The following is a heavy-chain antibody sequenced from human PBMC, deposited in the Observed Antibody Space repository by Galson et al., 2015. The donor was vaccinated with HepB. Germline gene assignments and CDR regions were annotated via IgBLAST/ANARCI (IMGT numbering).Heavy chain of an antibody. CDR2: IWFNGRNK. D-gene: IGHD3-16*01. V-gene: IGHV3-33*01. J-gene: IGHJ4*02. CDR1: GFTFRNYG. CDR3: ARAGESTLSDFDF. Sequence: SLRLSCAASGFTFRNYGMHWVRQAPGKGLEWVAVIWFNGRNKIYADSVKGRFTISRDNSKNTMYLQMDSLRADDTALYFCARAGESTLSDFDFWGQGTLVTVSS.